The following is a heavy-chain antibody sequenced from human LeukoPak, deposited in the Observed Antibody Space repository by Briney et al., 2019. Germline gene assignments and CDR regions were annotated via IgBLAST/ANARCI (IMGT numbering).Heavy chain of an antibody. CDR2: IYYSGST. CDR1: GGSISSGGYY. V-gene: IGHV4-31*03. J-gene: IGHJ6*03. CDR3: ARGIRHYYGSGSYHNVAYYYYMDV. D-gene: IGHD3-10*01. Sequence: SETLSLTCTVSGGSISSGGYYWSWIRQHPGKGLEWIGYIYYSGSTYYNPSLKSRVTISVDTSKNQFSLKLSSVTAADTAVYYCARGIRHYYGSGSYHNVAYYYYMDVWGKGTTVTVSS.